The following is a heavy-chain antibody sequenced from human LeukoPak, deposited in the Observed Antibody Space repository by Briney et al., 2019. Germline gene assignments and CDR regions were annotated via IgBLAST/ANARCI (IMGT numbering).Heavy chain of an antibody. D-gene: IGHD3-10*01. CDR1: GFTFRSFV. V-gene: IGHV3-30*04. CDR2: ISYEDGITQ. CDR3: SKERPEEYYSSGSYFDY. Sequence: GGSLRLSCAASGFTFRSFVMHWVRQAPGKGLEWVEAISYEDGITQYYADSVKGRFTISRDNSKYTVYLEMNSLRVEDTAMYYCSKERPEEYYSSGSYFDYWGQGTLVTVSS. J-gene: IGHJ4*02.